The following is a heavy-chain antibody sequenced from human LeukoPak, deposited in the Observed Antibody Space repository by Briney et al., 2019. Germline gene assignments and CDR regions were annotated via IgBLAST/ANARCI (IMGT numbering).Heavy chain of an antibody. CDR2: IHYSGST. Sequence: SETLSLTCTVSGGSISSGGYYWSWIRQHPGKGLEWIGYIHYSGSTYYNPSLKSRVTISVDTSKNQFSLKLSSVTAADTAVYYCARDGTIYYDSSGYLNGDAFDIWGQGQWSPSLQ. J-gene: IGHJ3*02. CDR1: GGSISSGGYY. V-gene: IGHV4-31*03. CDR3: ARDGTIYYDSSGYLNGDAFDI. D-gene: IGHD3-22*01.